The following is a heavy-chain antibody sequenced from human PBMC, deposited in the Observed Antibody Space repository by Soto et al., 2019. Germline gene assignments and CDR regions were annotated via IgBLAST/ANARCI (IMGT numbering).Heavy chain of an antibody. J-gene: IGHJ6*02. Sequence: GASVKVSCKASGFTFTSSAVQWVRQSGGQRLEWIGWIVVGSGNTNYAQKFQERVTITRDMSTSTAYMELSSLRSEDTAVYYCAAEGGDTAMVRHYYYGMDVWGQGTTVTVSS. V-gene: IGHV1-58*01. CDR3: AAEGGDTAMVRHYYYGMDV. CDR1: GFTFTSSA. D-gene: IGHD5-18*01. CDR2: IVVGSGNT.